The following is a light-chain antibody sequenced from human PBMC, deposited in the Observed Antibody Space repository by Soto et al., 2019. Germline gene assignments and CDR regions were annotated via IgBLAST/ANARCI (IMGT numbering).Light chain of an antibody. CDR3: CSCVSGSPFDVL. Sequence: QSALTQPRSVSGSPGRSVTISCTGTSSDFGDDKYVSWYQQHPGQAPKLVIYESTKRPSGVSDRFSGSKSGNTASLTISGLQAEDEADYYCCSCVSGSPFDVLFGGGTKLTVL. J-gene: IGLJ3*02. CDR2: EST. V-gene: IGLV2-11*01. CDR1: SSDFGDDKY.